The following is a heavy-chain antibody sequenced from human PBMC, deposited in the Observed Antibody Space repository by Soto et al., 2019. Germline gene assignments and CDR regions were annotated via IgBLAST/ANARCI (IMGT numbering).Heavy chain of an antibody. CDR1: GYTFTSYG. CDR3: ARLKRDFWSGYGMDV. J-gene: IGHJ6*01. CDR2: ISAYNGNT. V-gene: IGHV1-18*01. D-gene: IGHD3-3*01. Sequence: ASVKVSCKASGYTFTSYGISWVRQAPGQGLEWMGWISAYNGNTNYAQKLQGRVTMTTDTSTSTAYMELRSLRSDDTAVYYCARLKRDFWSGYGMDVWGQGTTVTVSS.